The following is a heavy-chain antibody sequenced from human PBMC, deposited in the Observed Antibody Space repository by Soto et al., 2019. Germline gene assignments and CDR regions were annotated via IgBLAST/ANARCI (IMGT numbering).Heavy chain of an antibody. V-gene: IGHV1-18*01. CDR3: ARDNPPLGY. CDR2: ISAYNGNT. CDR1: GYTFTSYG. J-gene: IGHJ4*02. Sequence: QVQLVQSGAEVKKPGASVKVSCKASGYTFTSYGISWVRPAPGQGLEWMGWISAYNGNTNYAQKLPGRVTMTTATATSTAYRKLRTLRSDDTAVYSWARDNPPLGYWGQGTLVTVSS.